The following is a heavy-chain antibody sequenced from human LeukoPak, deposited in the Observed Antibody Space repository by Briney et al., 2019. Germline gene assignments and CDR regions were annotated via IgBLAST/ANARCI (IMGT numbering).Heavy chain of an antibody. D-gene: IGHD3-10*01. CDR2: ISGPGDGA. V-gene: IGHV3-23*01. CDR1: GFTFSNYA. J-gene: IGHJ4*02. CDR3: AGYYGSGSYYTPLDY. Sequence: GGSLRLSCAASGFTFSNYAMTWVRQAPGEGLEWVSSISGPGDGALYADSVEGRFTFSRDSSKNTAYLQMNSLRAEDTAVYYCAGYYGSGSYYTPLDYWGQGTLVTVSS.